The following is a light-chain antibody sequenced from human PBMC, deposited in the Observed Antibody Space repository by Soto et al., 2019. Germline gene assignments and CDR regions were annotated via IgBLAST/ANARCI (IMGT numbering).Light chain of an antibody. J-gene: IGLJ1*01. CDR1: SSDVGGYNY. V-gene: IGLV2-14*01. CDR2: DVS. Sequence: QSALTQPASVSGSPGQSITISCTGNSSDVGGYNYVSWYQQHPGKAPKLMIYDVSNRPSGVSNRFSGSKSGNTASLTISGLQAEDEADYYCSSYTSSSTLDYVFGTGTKVT. CDR3: SSYTSSSTLDYV.